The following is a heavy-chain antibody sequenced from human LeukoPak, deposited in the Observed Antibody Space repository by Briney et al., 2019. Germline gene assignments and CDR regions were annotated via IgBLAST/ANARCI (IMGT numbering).Heavy chain of an antibody. J-gene: IGHJ3*02. CDR2: ISYDGSNI. CDR1: GFTFSTYA. D-gene: IGHD6-6*01. CDR3: ARAQGHSSSSPGLDI. V-gene: IGHV3-30-3*01. Sequence: GRSLRLSCAASGFTFSTYAMHWVRQAPGKGLEWVAVISYDGSNIYYADSVKGRFTISRDNSKNTLYLQMNSLRAEDTAVYYCARAQGHSSSSPGLDIWGQGTMVTVSS.